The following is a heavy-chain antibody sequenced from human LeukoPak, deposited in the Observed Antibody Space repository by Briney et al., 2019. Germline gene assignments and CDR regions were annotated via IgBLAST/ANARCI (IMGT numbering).Heavy chain of an antibody. D-gene: IGHD2-2*01. CDR3: GRDPDQGAVDY. CDR2: ISSSSSYI. J-gene: IGHJ4*02. CDR1: GFTFSSYS. V-gene: IGHV3-21*01. Sequence: GESLRLSCTASGFTFSSYSMNWVRQAPGKGLEWVSSISSSSSYIYYADSVKGRFTISRDNAKNSLYLQMNSLRVEDTAVYYCGRDPDQGAVDYWGQGTLVTVSS.